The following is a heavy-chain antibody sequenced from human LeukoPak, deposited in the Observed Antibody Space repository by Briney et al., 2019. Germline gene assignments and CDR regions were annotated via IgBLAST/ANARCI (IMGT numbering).Heavy chain of an antibody. V-gene: IGHV3-7*01. D-gene: IGHD4-17*01. CDR3: ARDQLGDYGDYGGFY. CDR2: IKQDGSEK. Sequence: GGSLRLSCAASGFTFSSYWMSWVRQALGKGLEWVANIKQDGSEKYYVDSVKGRFTISRDNAKNSLYLQMNSLRAEDTAVYYCARDQLGDYGDYGGFYWGQGTLVTVSS. J-gene: IGHJ4*02. CDR1: GFTFSSYW.